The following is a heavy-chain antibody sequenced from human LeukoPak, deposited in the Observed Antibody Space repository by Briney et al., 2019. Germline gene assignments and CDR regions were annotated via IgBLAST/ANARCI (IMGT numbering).Heavy chain of an antibody. CDR2: ISYSGST. D-gene: IGHD3-10*01. Sequence: SETLSLTCTVSGGSMNNYYWSWVRQSPETGLEWIGYISYSGSTNSNPSLKSRVTISLDTSKNQFSLKLTSVTAADTAVYYCASQKLLWFGELSYFDYWGQGTLVTVSS. CDR3: ASQKLLWFGELSYFDY. CDR1: GGSMNNYY. V-gene: IGHV4-59*01. J-gene: IGHJ4*02.